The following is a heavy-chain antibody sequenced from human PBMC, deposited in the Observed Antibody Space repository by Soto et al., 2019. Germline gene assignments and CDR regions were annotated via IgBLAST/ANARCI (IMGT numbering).Heavy chain of an antibody. CDR3: ATRGGSGSYQRSHQEY. D-gene: IGHD3-10*01. CDR1: GYTLTSYG. Sequence: QVQLVQSGAEVKKPGASVKVSCKASGYTLTSYGISWVRQAPGQGLEWMGWISAYNGNTNYAQKLQGRVTMTTDAPTSSAYSELRSLRSDDTAVYYCATRGGSGSYQRSHQEYWGQGTLVTVSS. V-gene: IGHV1-18*01. CDR2: ISAYNGNT. J-gene: IGHJ4*02.